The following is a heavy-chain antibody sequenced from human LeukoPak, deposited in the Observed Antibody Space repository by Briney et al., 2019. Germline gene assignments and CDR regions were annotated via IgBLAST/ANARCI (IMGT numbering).Heavy chain of an antibody. J-gene: IGHJ4*02. Sequence: SETLSLTCTVSGGSISTYYWSWIRQPPGKGLEWIGYIYNSGSTNYNPSLKSRVTISVDTSKNQFSLKLSSVTAADTAVYYCARENSNSWYLDCWGQGTLVTVSS. CDR1: GGSISTYY. V-gene: IGHV4-59*01. CDR2: IYNSGST. CDR3: ARENSNSWYLDC. D-gene: IGHD6-13*01.